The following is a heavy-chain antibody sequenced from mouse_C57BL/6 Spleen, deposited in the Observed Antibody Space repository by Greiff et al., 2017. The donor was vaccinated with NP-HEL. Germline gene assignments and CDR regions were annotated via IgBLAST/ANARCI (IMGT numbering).Heavy chain of an antibody. J-gene: IGHJ3*01. D-gene: IGHD1-1*01. Sequence: VQLQQSGAELARPGASVKLSCKASGYTFTSYGISWVKQRTGQGLEWIGEIYPRSGNTYYNEKFKGKATLTADKSSSTAYMELRSLTSEDSTVYFCARPFITTVVAPFAYWGQGTLVTVSA. CDR3: ARPFITTVVAPFAY. CDR1: GYTFTSYG. V-gene: IGHV1-81*01. CDR2: IYPRSGNT.